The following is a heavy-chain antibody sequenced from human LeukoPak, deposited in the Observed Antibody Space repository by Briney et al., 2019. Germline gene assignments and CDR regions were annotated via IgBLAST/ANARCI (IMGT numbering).Heavy chain of an antibody. CDR1: GFTFSDYY. CDR2: ISSSGSTI. D-gene: IGHD3-22*01. J-gene: IGHJ4*02. CDR3: ARDDSSGYYGY. Sequence: SGGSLRLSCAASGFTFSDYYMSWIRQAPGKGLEWVSYISSSGSTIYYADSVKGRFTISTDNATNSLYLQMNSLRAEDTAVYYCARDDSSGYYGYWGQGTLVTVSS. V-gene: IGHV3-11*01.